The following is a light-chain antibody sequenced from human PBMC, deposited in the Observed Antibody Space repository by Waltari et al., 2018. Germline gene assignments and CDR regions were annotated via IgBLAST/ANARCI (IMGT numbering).Light chain of an antibody. CDR3: CSYAGNNNLV. V-gene: IGLV2-8*01. J-gene: IGLJ2*01. CDR1: SSDIGGYYY. Sequence: QSALTQPPSASGSPGQSVTISCTGTSSDIGGYYYFSGYQQHPGIAPKLMIYEVSNRPSGVPDRFSGSKSGNTASLTVSGLQAEDEATYYCCSYAGNNNLVFGGGTKLTVL. CDR2: EVS.